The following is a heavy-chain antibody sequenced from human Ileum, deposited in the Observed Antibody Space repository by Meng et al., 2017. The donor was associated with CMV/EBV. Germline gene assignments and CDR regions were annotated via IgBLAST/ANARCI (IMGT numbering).Heavy chain of an antibody. V-gene: IGHV3-53*01. CDR3: ARQGQSYISPIDY. J-gene: IGHJ4*02. CDR2: ISLVGTT. CDR1: GFTVTNNY. Sequence: EVELVVSGGTLIPPGGSLRLSCAASGFTVTNNYMGYVRQAPGKGLEWVSVISLVGTTYDADSVKGRFTLSRDNSKNTLFLQMDSLRVEDTAVYYCARQGQSYISPIDYWGQGTLVTVSS. D-gene: IGHD3-10*01.